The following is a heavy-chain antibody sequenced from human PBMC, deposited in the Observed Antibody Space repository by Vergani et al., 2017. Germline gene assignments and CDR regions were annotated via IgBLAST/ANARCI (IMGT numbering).Heavy chain of an antibody. CDR3: AKGGSSSPPFG. V-gene: IGHV3-23*01. D-gene: IGHD3-3*01. CDR1: GFTFSSYS. CDR2: ISGSGGST. J-gene: IGHJ4*02. Sequence: EVHLLESGGGLVQPGGSLRLSCAASGFTFSSYSMNWVRQAPGKGLEWVSAISGSGGSTYYADSVKGRFTISRDNSKNTLYLQMNSLRAEDTAVYYCAKGGSSSPPFGWGQGTLVTVSS.